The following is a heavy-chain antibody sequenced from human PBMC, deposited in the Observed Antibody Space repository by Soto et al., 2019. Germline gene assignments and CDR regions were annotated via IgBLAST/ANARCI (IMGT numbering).Heavy chain of an antibody. Sequence: GGSLRLSCAAPGFTFSSYAMSWVRQAPGKGLEWVSAISGSGGSTYYADSVKGRFTISRDNSKNTLYLQMNSLRAEDTAVYYCAKREHYYGDYGRFDYWGQGTLVTVSS. V-gene: IGHV3-23*01. CDR3: AKREHYYGDYGRFDY. CDR1: GFTFSSYA. CDR2: ISGSGGST. J-gene: IGHJ4*02. D-gene: IGHD4-17*01.